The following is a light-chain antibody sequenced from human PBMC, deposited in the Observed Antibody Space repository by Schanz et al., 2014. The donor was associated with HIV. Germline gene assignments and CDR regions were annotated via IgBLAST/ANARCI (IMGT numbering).Light chain of an antibody. V-gene: IGKV3-15*01. CDR1: QSVSSN. J-gene: IGKJ4*01. CDR3: QQYGSSPLT. Sequence: EIVMTQSPATLYVSPGERATLSCRASQSVSSNLAWYQQKPGQAPRLLIYGASTRATGIPARFSGSGSGTDFTLTVSRLEPEDFALYYCQQYGSSPLTFGGGTKLEIK. CDR2: GAS.